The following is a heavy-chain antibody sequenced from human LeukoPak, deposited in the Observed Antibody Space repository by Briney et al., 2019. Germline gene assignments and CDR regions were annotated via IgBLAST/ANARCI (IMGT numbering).Heavy chain of an antibody. CDR2: ISAYNGNT. CDR1: GYTFTSYG. CDR3: ARELGSYGSGSSLPDY. D-gene: IGHD3-10*01. V-gene: IGHV1-18*01. J-gene: IGHJ4*02. Sequence: GASVKVSCKAPGYTFTSYGISWVRQAPGQGLEWMGWISAYNGNTNYAQKLQGRVTMTTDTSTSTAYMELRSLRSDDTAVYYCARELGSYGSGSSLPDYWGQGTLVTVSS.